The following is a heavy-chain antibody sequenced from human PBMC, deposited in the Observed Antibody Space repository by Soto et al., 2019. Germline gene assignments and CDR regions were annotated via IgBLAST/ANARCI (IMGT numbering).Heavy chain of an antibody. CDR2: IWYDGSNK. Sequence: VQLVESGGGLVQPGGSLRLSCAASGFTFSIYGMHWVRQAPGKGLEWVAVIWYDGSNKYYADSVKGRFTISRDNSKNTLYLQMNGLRAEDTAVYYCARAPYGDYGGHDYWGQGTLVTVSS. V-gene: IGHV3-33*08. D-gene: IGHD4-17*01. J-gene: IGHJ4*02. CDR3: ARAPYGDYGGHDY. CDR1: GFTFSIYG.